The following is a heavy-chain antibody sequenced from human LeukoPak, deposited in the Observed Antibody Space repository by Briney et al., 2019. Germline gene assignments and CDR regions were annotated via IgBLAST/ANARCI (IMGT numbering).Heavy chain of an antibody. CDR3: ARASGSYYDFDY. CDR2: INPNSGGT. CDR1: GYTFTGYY. J-gene: IGHJ4*02. D-gene: IGHD1-26*01. Sequence: ASVKVSCKAPGYTFTGYYMHWVRQAPGQGLEWMGWINPNSGGTNYAQKFQGRVTMTRDTSISTAYMELSRLRSDDTAVYYCARASGSYYDFDYWGQGTLVTVYS. V-gene: IGHV1-2*02.